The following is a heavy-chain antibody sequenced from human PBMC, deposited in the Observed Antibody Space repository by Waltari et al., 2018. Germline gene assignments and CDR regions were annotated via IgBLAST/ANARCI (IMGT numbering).Heavy chain of an antibody. Sequence: QVQLQESGPGLVKPSQTLSLTCTVSGGSISSGSYYWSWIRQPAGKGLEWIGRIYTSGSTNYTPSPKSRVTISVDTSKNQCALKLSAVTAADTAVDYCARVEYDISSHRDVWGKGTTVTVSS. V-gene: IGHV4-61*02. CDR3: ARVEYDISSHRDV. D-gene: IGHD3-9*01. CDR1: GGSISSGSYY. CDR2: IYTSGST. J-gene: IGHJ6*04.